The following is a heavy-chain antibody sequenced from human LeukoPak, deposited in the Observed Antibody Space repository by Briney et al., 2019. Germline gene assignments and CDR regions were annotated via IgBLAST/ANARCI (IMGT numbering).Heavy chain of an antibody. V-gene: IGHV1-2*02. Sequence: ASVKVSCKASGYTFTGYYMHWVRQAPGQGLEWMGWINPNSGGTNYAQKFQGRVTMTRDTSISTAYMELSRLRSDDTAVYYCARDFTAATTVTNGYNWFDPWGQGTLVTVSS. CDR3: ARDFTAATTVTNGYNWFDP. CDR1: GYTFTGYY. CDR2: INPNSGGT. J-gene: IGHJ5*02. D-gene: IGHD4-17*01.